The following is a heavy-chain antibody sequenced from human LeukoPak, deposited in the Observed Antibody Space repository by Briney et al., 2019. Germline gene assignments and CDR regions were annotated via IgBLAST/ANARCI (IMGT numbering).Heavy chain of an antibody. CDR2: ISISGTTI. CDR3: AREGLWGAARDAFDI. V-gene: IGHV3-48*03. J-gene: IGHJ3*02. Sequence: GGSLRLSCAVSGLTFSTYEMNWVRQAPGKGREWVSYISISGTTIYYADSVKGRFTISRDNAKNSLYLQMNSLRVEDMAVYYCAREGLWGAARDAFDIWGQGTMVTVSS. D-gene: IGHD6-6*01. CDR1: GLTFSTYE.